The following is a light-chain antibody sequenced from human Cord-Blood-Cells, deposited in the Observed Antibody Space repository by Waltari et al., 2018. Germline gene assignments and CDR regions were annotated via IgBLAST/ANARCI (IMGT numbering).Light chain of an antibody. Sequence: GSPGQSVTISCTGTSSDVGGYNYVSWYQQHPGKAPKLMIYEVSKRPSGVPDRFSGSKSGNTASLTVSGLQAEDEADYYCSSYAGSNNVVFGGGTKLTVL. V-gene: IGLV2-8*01. J-gene: IGLJ2*01. CDR3: SSYAGSNNVV. CDR2: EVS. CDR1: SSDVGGYNY.